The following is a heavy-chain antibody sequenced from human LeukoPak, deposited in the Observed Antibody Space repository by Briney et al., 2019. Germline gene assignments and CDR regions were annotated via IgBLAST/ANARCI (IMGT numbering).Heavy chain of an antibody. Sequence: PGGSLRLSCAASGFTFSSYAMNWVRQAPGRGLEWVSSISSDSRHIFYADSVKGRFIISRDNAENSLYLQMDNLGAEDTAVYYCARLYCGSSSCYADDYWGQGTLVTVSS. J-gene: IGHJ4*02. CDR3: ARLYCGSSSCYADDY. CDR2: ISSDSRHI. D-gene: IGHD2-2*01. V-gene: IGHV3-21*01. CDR1: GFTFSSYA.